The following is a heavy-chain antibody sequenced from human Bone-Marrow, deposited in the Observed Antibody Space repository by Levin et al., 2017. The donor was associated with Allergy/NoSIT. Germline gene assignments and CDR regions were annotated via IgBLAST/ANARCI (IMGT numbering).Heavy chain of an antibody. Sequence: GGSLRLSCAASGFTFSSYAMHWVRQAPGKGLEWVAVISYDGSNKYYADSVKGRFTISRDNSKNTLYLQMNSLRAEDTAVYYCARRRGAKDAFDIWGQGTMVTVSS. CDR3: ARRRGAKDAFDI. CDR1: GFTFSSYA. V-gene: IGHV3-30-3*01. CDR2: ISYDGSNK. D-gene: IGHD1-26*01. J-gene: IGHJ3*02.